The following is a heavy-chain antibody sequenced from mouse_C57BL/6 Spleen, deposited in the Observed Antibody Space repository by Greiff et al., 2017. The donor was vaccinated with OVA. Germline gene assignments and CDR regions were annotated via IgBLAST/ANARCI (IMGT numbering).Heavy chain of an antibody. J-gene: IGHJ4*01. CDR1: GYTFTGYW. D-gene: IGHD1-1*01. CDR3: ARFPTVVPHYYAMDY. CDR2: ILPGSGST. V-gene: IGHV1-9*01. Sequence: QVQLQQSGAELLKPGASVKLSCKATGYTFTGYWIEWVKQRPGHGLEWIGEILPGSGSTNYNEKFKGKATFTADTSSNTAYMQLSSLTTEDSAIYYGARFPTVVPHYYAMDYWGQGTSVTVSS.